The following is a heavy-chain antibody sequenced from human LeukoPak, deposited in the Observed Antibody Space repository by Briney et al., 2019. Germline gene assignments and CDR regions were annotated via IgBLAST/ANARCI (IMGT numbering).Heavy chain of an antibody. V-gene: IGHV3-7*01. J-gene: IGHJ3*02. CDR2: IKQDGREK. Sequence: GGSLRLSCAASGFTFSSYWMSWVRQAPGKGLEWVANIKQDGREKYYVDSVKGRFTISRDNAKNSLYLQMNSLRAEDTAVYYCARGYCSSTSCFRGRHDAFDIWGQGTMVTVSS. CDR1: GFTFSSYW. D-gene: IGHD2-2*01. CDR3: ARGYCSSTSCFRGRHDAFDI.